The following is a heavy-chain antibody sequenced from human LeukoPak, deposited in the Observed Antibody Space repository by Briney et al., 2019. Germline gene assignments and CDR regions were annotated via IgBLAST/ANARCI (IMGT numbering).Heavy chain of an antibody. J-gene: IGHJ4*02. Sequence: SQTLSLTCAISGDSVSSNTAAWYWIRQSPSRGLEWLGRTYYRSRWYYEYAVSVRSRIAINADTSKNHFSLQLNSVSPYDTAVYYCARDPSGDQGLDSWGQGTLVTVSS. CDR1: GDSVSSNTAA. V-gene: IGHV6-1*01. D-gene: IGHD3-10*01. CDR3: ARDPSGDQGLDS. CDR2: TYYRSRWYY.